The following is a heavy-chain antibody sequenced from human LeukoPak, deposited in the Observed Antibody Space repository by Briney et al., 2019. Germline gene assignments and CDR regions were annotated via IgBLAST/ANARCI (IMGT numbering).Heavy chain of an antibody. CDR1: GFTFSSYA. V-gene: IGHV3-23*01. D-gene: IGHD2-2*01. CDR2: ISGSGGST. Sequence: PGGSLRLSCAASGFTFSSYAMSWVRQAPGKGLEWVSAISGSGGSTYYADSVKGRFTISRDNSKNTLYLQMNSLRAEDTAVYYLATPRASAAIFCYFDYGGREPLATVSS. CDR3: ATPRASAAIFCYFDY. J-gene: IGHJ4*02.